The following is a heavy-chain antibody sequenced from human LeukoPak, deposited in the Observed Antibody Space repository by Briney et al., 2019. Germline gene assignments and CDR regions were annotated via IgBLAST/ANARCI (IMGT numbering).Heavy chain of an antibody. D-gene: IGHD3-22*01. CDR1: GISFRSYG. CDR3: AKDLYDSSGSRYDY. J-gene: IGHJ4*02. Sequence: PPGGSLRLSCAASGISFRSYGMYWVRQAPGKGLEWVTFIWYDASNKYYAESVKGRLTISRDNSKNTLFLQMNSLRAEDTAVYYCAKDLYDSSGSRYDYWGQGTLVTVSS. V-gene: IGHV3-30*02. CDR2: IWYDASNK.